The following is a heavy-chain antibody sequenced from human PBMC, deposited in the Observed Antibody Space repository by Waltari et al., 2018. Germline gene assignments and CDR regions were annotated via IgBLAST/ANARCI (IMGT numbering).Heavy chain of an antibody. CDR2: IYYSGST. D-gene: IGHD1-26*01. CDR3: ALSGSYDAVRWFDP. V-gene: IGHV4-39*07. Sequence: QLQLQESGPGLVKPSETLSLTCTVSGGSISSSSYYWGWIRQPPGKGLEWIVIIYYSGSTYYNPSLKSRVTISVDTSKNQFSLKLSSVTAADTAVYYCALSGSYDAVRWFDPWGQGTLVTVSS. J-gene: IGHJ5*02. CDR1: GGSISSSSYY.